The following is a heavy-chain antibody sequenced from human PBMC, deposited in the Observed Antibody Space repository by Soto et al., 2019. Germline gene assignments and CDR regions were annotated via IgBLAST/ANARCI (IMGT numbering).Heavy chain of an antibody. CDR1: GGSISSGDYY. D-gene: IGHD4-17*01. CDR3: ARGELTTVTFYYYYGMDV. Sequence: QVQLQESGPGLVKPSQTLSLTCTVSGGSISSGDYYWSWIRQPPGKGLEWIGYIYYSGSTYYNPSLKSRVTISVDTSKNQFSLKLSSVTAADTAVYYCARGELTTVTFYYYYGMDVWGQGTTVTVSS. J-gene: IGHJ6*02. CDR2: IYYSGST. V-gene: IGHV4-30-4*01.